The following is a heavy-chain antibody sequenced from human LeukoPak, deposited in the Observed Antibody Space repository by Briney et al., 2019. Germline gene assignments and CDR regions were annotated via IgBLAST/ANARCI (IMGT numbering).Heavy chain of an antibody. CDR2: IIPIFGTA. J-gene: IGHJ5*02. D-gene: IGHD4-23*01. CDR1: GGTFSSYA. Sequence: ASVKVSCKASGGTFSSYAISWVRQAPGQGLERMGGIIPIFGTANYAQKFQGRVTITADESTSTAYMELSSLRSEDTAVYYCAREILFHDYGGEKPYNWFDPWGQGTLVTVSS. V-gene: IGHV1-69*13. CDR3: AREILFHDYGGEKPYNWFDP.